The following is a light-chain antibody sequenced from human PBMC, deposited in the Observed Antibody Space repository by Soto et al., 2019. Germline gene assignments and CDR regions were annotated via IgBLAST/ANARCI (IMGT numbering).Light chain of an antibody. CDR2: GAS. Sequence: EIVLTQSPGTLSLSPGERATLSCRASQSTRSNYLAWYQQKPGQAPRLLLYGASSRATGIPDRFRGTGSVTDFTLAISRLEPEDFAVYYCQQYGGSPYTFGRGTKLEIK. CDR3: QQYGGSPYT. CDR1: QSTRSNY. J-gene: IGKJ2*01. V-gene: IGKV3-20*01.